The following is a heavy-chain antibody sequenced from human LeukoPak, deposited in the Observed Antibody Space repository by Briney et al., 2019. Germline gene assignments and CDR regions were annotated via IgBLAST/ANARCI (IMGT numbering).Heavy chain of an antibody. CDR3: ARVSRGDFWSGYYNPAYYYYGMDV. D-gene: IGHD3-3*01. CDR1: GGSISSGGYY. Sequence: SETLSLTCTVSGGSISSGGYYWSWIRQHPGKGLEWIGYIHYSGSTYYNPSLKSRVTISVDTSKNQFSLKLSSVTAADTAVYYCARVSRGDFWSGYYNPAYYYYGMDVWGQGTTVTVSS. V-gene: IGHV4-31*03. J-gene: IGHJ6*02. CDR2: IHYSGST.